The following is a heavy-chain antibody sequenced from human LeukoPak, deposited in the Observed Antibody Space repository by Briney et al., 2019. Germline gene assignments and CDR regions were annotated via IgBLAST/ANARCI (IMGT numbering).Heavy chain of an antibody. D-gene: IGHD3-10*01. J-gene: IGHJ3*02. Sequence: GTSVTVSCKASGFTFTSSAVQWVRQARGQRLEWIGWIVVGSGNTNYAQKFQERVTITRDMSTSTAYMELSSLRSEDTAVYYCAREYYYGSGSYYRDAFDIWGQGTMVTVSS. V-gene: IGHV1-58*01. CDR1: GFTFTSSA. CDR2: IVVGSGNT. CDR3: AREYYYGSGSYYRDAFDI.